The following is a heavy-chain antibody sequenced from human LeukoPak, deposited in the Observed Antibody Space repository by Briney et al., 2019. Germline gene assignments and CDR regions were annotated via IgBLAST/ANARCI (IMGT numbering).Heavy chain of an antibody. Sequence: PSETLSLTCTVSGGSISSSTYYWGWVRQPPGKGLAWIGSIYYNGNTYYSPSLQSRVTISVDTSKNQFSLKLTAVTAADTAVYYCARLSMIVVGLGDAFDIWGQGTMVTVSS. V-gene: IGHV4-39*01. CDR1: GGSISSSTYY. CDR3: ARLSMIVVGLGDAFDI. CDR2: IYYNGNT. J-gene: IGHJ3*02. D-gene: IGHD3-22*01.